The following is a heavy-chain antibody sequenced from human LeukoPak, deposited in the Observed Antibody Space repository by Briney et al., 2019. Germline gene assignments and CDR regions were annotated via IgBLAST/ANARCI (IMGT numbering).Heavy chain of an antibody. CDR2: INPNSGGT. J-gene: IGHJ4*02. D-gene: IGHD6-6*01. Sequence: ASLKVSCKASVYTFTGYYMHWVRQAPGQGLEWMGWINPNSGGTNYTQKFQGRFNMTRDTAISTAYMELSRLTSDDTAVYYCARDPSTSYYVDFWGLGTLVTVSS. CDR1: VYTFTGYY. CDR3: ARDPSTSYYVDF. V-gene: IGHV1-2*02.